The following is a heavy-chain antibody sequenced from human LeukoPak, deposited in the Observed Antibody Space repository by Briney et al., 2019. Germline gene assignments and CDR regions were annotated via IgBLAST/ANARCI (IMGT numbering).Heavy chain of an antibody. CDR2: IKQDGSEK. CDR1: GFTFSSYW. CDR3: ARPGVIRNYFDY. V-gene: IGHV3-7*01. Sequence: GGSLRLSCAAPGFTFSSYWMSWVRQAPGKGLEWVANIKQDGSEKYYVDSVKGRFTISRDNAKNSLYLQMNSLRAEDTAVYYCARPGVIRNYFDYWGQGTLVTVSS. D-gene: IGHD1-14*01. J-gene: IGHJ4*02.